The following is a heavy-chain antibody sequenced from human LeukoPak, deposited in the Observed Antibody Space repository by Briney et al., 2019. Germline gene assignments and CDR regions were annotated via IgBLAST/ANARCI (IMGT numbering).Heavy chain of an antibody. J-gene: IGHJ4*02. CDR3: AKDGEMATIGGRYFDY. CDR1: GFTFDDYT. Sequence: GGSLRLSCAASGFTFDDYTMHWVRHAPGKGLEWVSLISWDGGSTYYADSVKGRFTISRDNSKNSLYLQMNSLRTEDTALYYCAKDGEMATIGGRYFDYWGQGTLVTVSS. D-gene: IGHD5-24*01. CDR2: ISWDGGST. V-gene: IGHV3-43*01.